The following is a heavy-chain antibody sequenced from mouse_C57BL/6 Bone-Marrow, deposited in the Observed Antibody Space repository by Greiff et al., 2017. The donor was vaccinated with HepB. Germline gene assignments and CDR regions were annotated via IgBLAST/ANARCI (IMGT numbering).Heavy chain of an antibody. CDR3: ARNDGYYVYFDY. J-gene: IGHJ2*01. CDR2: IYPRSGNT. Sequence: QVQLQQSGAELARPGASVKLSCKASGYTFTGYGISWVKQRTGQGLEWIGEIYPRSGNTYYNEKFKGKATLTADKSSSTAYMELRSLTSEDSAVYFCARNDGYYVYFDYWGQGTTLTVSS. CDR1: GYTFTGYG. V-gene: IGHV1-81*01. D-gene: IGHD2-3*01.